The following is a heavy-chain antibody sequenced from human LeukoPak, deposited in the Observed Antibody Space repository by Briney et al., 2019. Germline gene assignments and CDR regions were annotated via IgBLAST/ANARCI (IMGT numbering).Heavy chain of an antibody. CDR2: IYYSGST. CDR3: ARYRGGGIGSYGAFDI. Sequence: PSETLSLTCTVSGGSLSSYYWSWIRPPPGKGLEWIGYIYYSGSTNYNPSLKSRVTISVDTSKNQFSLKLSSVTAADTAVYYCARYRGGGIGSYGAFDIWGQGTMVTVSS. V-gene: IGHV4-59*01. J-gene: IGHJ3*02. CDR1: GGSLSSYY. D-gene: IGHD1-26*01.